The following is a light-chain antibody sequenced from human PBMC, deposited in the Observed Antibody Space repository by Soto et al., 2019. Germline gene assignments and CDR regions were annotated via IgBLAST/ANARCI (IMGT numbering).Light chain of an antibody. Sequence: QSALTQPASVSGSPGQSITISCTGTSSDLGGYNYVSWYQQHPGKAPKLMIYEVSYRPSGVSNRFSGSKSGNTASLTISGLQAEDEADYYCTSYTFTSTVVFGGGTKLTVL. V-gene: IGLV2-14*01. CDR2: EVS. CDR1: SSDLGGYNY. CDR3: TSYTFTSTVV. J-gene: IGLJ2*01.